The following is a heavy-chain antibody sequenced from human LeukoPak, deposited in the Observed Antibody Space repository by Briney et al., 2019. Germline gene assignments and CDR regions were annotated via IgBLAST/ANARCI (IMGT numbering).Heavy chain of an antibody. CDR1: GYTFTSYA. CDR2: ISAYNGNT. CDR3: ARMEMATAIFDY. Sequence: ASVKVSFKASGYTFTSYAITWVRQAPGQGLEWMGWISAYNGNTNYAQNLQGRVTMTTDTSTSTAYMELRSLRSDDTAMYYCARMEMATAIFDYWGQGTLVTVSS. D-gene: IGHD5-24*01. V-gene: IGHV1-18*01. J-gene: IGHJ4*02.